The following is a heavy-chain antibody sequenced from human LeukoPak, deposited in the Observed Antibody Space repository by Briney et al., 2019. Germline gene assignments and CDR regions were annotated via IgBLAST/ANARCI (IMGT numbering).Heavy chain of an antibody. CDR2: ISWNSGSI. CDR3: AKARPDDAFDI. D-gene: IGHD6-6*01. V-gene: IGHV3-9*01. J-gene: IGHJ3*02. Sequence: GGSLRLSCAASGFTFDDYAMHWVRQAPGKGLEWVSGISWNSGSIGYADSVKGRFTISRDNAKNSLYLQMNSLRAEDTALYYCAKARPDDAFDIWGQGTMVTVSS. CDR1: GFTFDDYA.